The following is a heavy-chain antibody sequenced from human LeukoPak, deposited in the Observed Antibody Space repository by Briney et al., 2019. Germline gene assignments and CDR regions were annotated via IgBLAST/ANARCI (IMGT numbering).Heavy chain of an antibody. J-gene: IGHJ4*02. CDR2: IYSDGSTT. Sequence: GGSLTLSCPASGLTFSDTWMHGLGQAPGRGLVWVSRIYSDGSTTSYADSVKGRFTISRDNAKNTLYLQMNSLRAEDTAVYYCAKDRGDTSFDYWGQGTLVTVSS. CDR1: GLTFSDTW. V-gene: IGHV3-74*01. CDR3: AKDRGDTSFDY. D-gene: IGHD3-10*01.